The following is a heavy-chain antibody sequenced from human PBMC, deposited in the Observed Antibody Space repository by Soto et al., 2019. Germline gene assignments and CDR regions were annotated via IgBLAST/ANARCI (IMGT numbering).Heavy chain of an antibody. CDR2: LYSGGST. CDR3: ARATVGASDFGFDS. D-gene: IGHD1-26*01. Sequence: EVKLVESGGGLVQPGGSLRLSCAASGFTVSDYYMTWVRQAPGKGLEWVSLLYSGGSTIYADSVKGRVTSSRDSSKNTLYLQMNSLRVEDTAVYYCARATVGASDFGFDSWGQGTLVTVSS. J-gene: IGHJ4*02. CDR1: GFTVSDYY. V-gene: IGHV3-53*01.